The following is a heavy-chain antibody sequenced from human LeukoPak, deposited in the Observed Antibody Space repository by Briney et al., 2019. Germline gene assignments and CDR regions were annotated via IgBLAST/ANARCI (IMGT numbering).Heavy chain of an antibody. CDR2: INHSGST. J-gene: IGHJ4*02. CDR1: GGSFSGYY. V-gene: IGHV4-34*01. CDR3: ARFSPRALGNYFDY. D-gene: IGHD3-16*01. Sequence: PSETLSLTCAVYGGSFSGYYWSWIRQPPGKGPEWIGEINHSGSTIYNPSLKSRVTISVDTSKNQFSLKLSSVTAADTAVYYCARFSPRALGNYFDYWGQGTLVTVSS.